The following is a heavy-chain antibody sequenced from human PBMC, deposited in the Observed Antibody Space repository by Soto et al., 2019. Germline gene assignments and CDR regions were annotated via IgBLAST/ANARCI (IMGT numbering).Heavy chain of an antibody. V-gene: IGHV3-30-3*01. J-gene: IGHJ6*02. Sequence: QVQLVESGGGVVQPGRSLTLSCAASGFTFSRFSMHWVRQAPGKGLTWVAVISYDGSNTHYAESVKGRFNISRDDSKNTVFLQMNNMRGEDSAVYYCTRDHGMFLSYYYYGMDDWGQGTTVSVSS. D-gene: IGHD3-10*02. CDR2: ISYDGSNT. CDR3: TRDHGMFLSYYYYGMDD. CDR1: GFTFSRFS.